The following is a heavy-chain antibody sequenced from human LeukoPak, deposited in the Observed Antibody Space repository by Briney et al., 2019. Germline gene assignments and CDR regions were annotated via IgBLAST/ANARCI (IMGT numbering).Heavy chain of an antibody. CDR3: AREMINSSGAFDY. Sequence: QTGGSLRLSCAVSGFTVSTNHMTWVRQAPGKGLEWVSAINDVDTPYYADTVRGRFTISRDNAKNTLYLQMKSLRAEDTAVYYCAREMINSSGAFDYWGQGTLVTVSS. V-gene: IGHV3-53*01. J-gene: IGHJ4*02. D-gene: IGHD3-22*01. CDR2: INDVDTP. CDR1: GFTVSTNH.